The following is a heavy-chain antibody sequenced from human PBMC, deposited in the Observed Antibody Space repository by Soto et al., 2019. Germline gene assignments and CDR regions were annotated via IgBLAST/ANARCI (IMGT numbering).Heavy chain of an antibody. CDR2: ISYDGSNK. V-gene: IGHV3-30*18. D-gene: IGHD3-3*01. CDR1: GFTFSSYG. J-gene: IGHJ6*03. Sequence: PGGSLRLSCAASGFTFSSYGMHWVRQAPGKGLEWVAVISYDGSNKYYADSVKGRFTISRDNSKNTLYLQMNSLRAEDTAVYYCAKDGRRFLEWFSNYYMDVWGKGTTVTVSS. CDR3: AKDGRRFLEWFSNYYMDV.